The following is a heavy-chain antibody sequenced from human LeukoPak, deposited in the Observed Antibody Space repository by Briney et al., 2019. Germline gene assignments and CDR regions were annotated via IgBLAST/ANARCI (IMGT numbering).Heavy chain of an antibody. V-gene: IGHV3-66*02. CDR3: ARETRWGAPQDY. CDR2: IYSGGTT. Sequence: GGSLRLSCVASGFTLTDNYVSWVRRAPGKGLEWVSVIYSGGTTYYADSVKGRCSISKDIAENTVYLQMNSLRGEDSAVYYCARETRWGAPQDYWGQGTLVTVSS. J-gene: IGHJ4*02. D-gene: IGHD1-26*01. CDR1: GFTLTDNY.